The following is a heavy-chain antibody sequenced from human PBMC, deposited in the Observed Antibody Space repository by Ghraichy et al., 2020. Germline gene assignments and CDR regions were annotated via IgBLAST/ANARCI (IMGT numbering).Heavy chain of an antibody. D-gene: IGHD1-26*01. CDR1: GFTFSSYL. Sequence: GGSLRLSCAASGFTFSSYLMHWVRQAPGKGLVWVSRINDDGSSTTYADSVKGRFTVSRDNAKNTLYLQMNSLRAEDTAVYYCARDQGVGATSFDYWGQGTLVTVSS. CDR2: INDDGSST. V-gene: IGHV3-74*01. CDR3: ARDQGVGATSFDY. J-gene: IGHJ4*02.